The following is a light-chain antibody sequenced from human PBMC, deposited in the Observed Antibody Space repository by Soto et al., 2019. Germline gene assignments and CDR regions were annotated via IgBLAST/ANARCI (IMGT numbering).Light chain of an antibody. CDR3: QQYNNWPQT. V-gene: IGKV3-15*01. J-gene: IGKJ1*01. CDR1: QSVSSN. Sequence: EIVMTQSPATLSVSPGERATLSCRASQSVSSNLAWYQQKPGQAPRLLIYGASTRATGIPARFSGSGSGTEFTLTISSLQSEDFAVYYCQQYNNWPQTFGQRTMVDI. CDR2: GAS.